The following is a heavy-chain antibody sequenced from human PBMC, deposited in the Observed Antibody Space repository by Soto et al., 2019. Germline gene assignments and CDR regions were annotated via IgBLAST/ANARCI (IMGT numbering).Heavy chain of an antibody. CDR3: ARGWEIVVVPAAPWYYGMDV. V-gene: IGHV4-34*01. J-gene: IGHJ6*02. CDR2: INHSGST. Sequence: QVQLQQWGAGLLKPSETLSLTCAVYGGSFSGYYWSWIRQPPGKGLEWIGEINHSGSTNYNPSLKSRVTISVDTSKNQFSLKLSCVTAADTAVYYCARGWEIVVVPAAPWYYGMDVWGQGTTVTVSS. CDR1: GGSFSGYY. D-gene: IGHD2-2*01.